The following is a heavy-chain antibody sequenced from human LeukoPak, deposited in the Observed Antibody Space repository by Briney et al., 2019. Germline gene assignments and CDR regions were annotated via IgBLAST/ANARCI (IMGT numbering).Heavy chain of an antibody. Sequence: GGSLRLSCAASGFTFSDYYMSWIRQAPGKGLEWVSYISSSSSYTNYADSVKGRFTISRDNAKNSLYLQMNSLRAEDTAVYYCAARSGWDAFDIWGQGTMVTVSS. D-gene: IGHD6-19*01. CDR2: ISSSSSYT. V-gene: IGHV3-11*03. CDR3: AARSGWDAFDI. CDR1: GFTFSDYY. J-gene: IGHJ3*02.